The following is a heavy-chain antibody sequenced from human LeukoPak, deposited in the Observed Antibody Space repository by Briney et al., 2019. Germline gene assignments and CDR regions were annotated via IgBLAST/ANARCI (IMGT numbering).Heavy chain of an antibody. Sequence: GGSLRLSCAASGFTFSDYYMSWIRQAPGKGLEWVSSISSSSSYIYYADSVKGRFTISRDNAKNSLYLQMNSLRAEDTAVYYCARGGYSSSWTDLDYWGQGTLVTVSS. J-gene: IGHJ4*02. CDR1: GFTFSDYY. V-gene: IGHV3-11*06. CDR2: ISSSSSYI. D-gene: IGHD6-13*01. CDR3: ARGGYSSSWTDLDY.